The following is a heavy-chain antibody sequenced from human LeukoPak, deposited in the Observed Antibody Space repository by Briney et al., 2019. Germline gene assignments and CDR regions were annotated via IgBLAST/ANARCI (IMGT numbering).Heavy chain of an antibody. D-gene: IGHD6-19*01. CDR1: GGSFSDDF. CDR2: VDQSGAT. Sequence: SETLSLTCGVSGGSFSDDFDFWTWVRQFPGKGLEWIGEVDQSGATNYNPSLKGRVSMSLDTSKKHFSLKLRSVTASDTALYFCARGFIAVAGTALNWFDPGAREPWSPSPQ. V-gene: IGHV4-34*01. J-gene: IGHJ5*02. CDR3: ARGFIAVAGTALNWFDP.